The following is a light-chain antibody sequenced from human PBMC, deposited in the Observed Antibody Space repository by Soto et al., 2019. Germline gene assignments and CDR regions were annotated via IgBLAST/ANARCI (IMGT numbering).Light chain of an antibody. J-gene: IGLJ3*02. V-gene: IGLV2-14*01. Sequence: QSVLTQPASVSGSPGQSITISCTGTSSDVGGYNYVSWYQQHPGKAPKLMIYDVSNRPSGVSNRFSGSKSGNTASLTISGLQAEDEGDYYSSSYTSSSTLWVFGGGTKLAVL. CDR1: SSDVGGYNY. CDR2: DVS. CDR3: SSYTSSSTLWV.